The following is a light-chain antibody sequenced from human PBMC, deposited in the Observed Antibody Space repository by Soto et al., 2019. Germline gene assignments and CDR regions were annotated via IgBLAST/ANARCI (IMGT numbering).Light chain of an antibody. J-gene: IGKJ1*01. V-gene: IGKV1-13*02. CDR2: DAS. CDR3: QQYYSYPLT. Sequence: AIQLTQSPSSLSASVGDRVTITCLASQGISSALSWYQQKPGKAPKLLLYDASSLESGVPSRFSGSGSGTDFTLTISCLQSEDFATYYCQQYYSYPLTFGQGTKVDIK. CDR1: QGISSA.